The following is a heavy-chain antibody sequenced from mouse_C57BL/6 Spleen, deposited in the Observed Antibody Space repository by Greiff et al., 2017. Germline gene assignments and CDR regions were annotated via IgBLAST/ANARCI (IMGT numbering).Heavy chain of an antibody. V-gene: IGHV1-55*01. CDR2: IYPGSGST. J-gene: IGHJ2*01. CDR1: GYTFTSYW. CDR3: ARSLDSSGPAY. D-gene: IGHD3-2*02. Sequence: QVQLQQPGAELVKPGASVKMSCKASGYTFTSYWITWVKQRPGHGLEWIGDIYPGSGSTTYTEKLKSQATLTVDTSSSTAYMQLSSLTSEDSAGYYCARSLDSSGPAYWGQGTTLTVAA.